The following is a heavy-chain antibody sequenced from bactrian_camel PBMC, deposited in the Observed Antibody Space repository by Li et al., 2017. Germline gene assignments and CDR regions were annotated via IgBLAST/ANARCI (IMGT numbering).Heavy chain of an antibody. Sequence: DVQLVESGGGSVQAGETLRLSCEVIGYKYSSNCMGWFRQVPGKECEGVAAIQLGGGSTYYADSVKGRFTISQDNTKYAVYLQMNSLKPEDTAMYYCAADLPWDAIQAAGFMPPTVVKSWGQGTQVTVS. J-gene: IGHJ6*01. CDR1: GYKYSSNC. D-gene: IGHD3*01. V-gene: IGHV3S31*01. CDR3: AADLPWDAIQAAGFMPPTVVKS. CDR2: IQLGGGST.